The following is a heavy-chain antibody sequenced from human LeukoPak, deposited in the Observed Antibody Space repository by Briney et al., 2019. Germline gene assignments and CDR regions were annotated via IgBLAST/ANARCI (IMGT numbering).Heavy chain of an antibody. D-gene: IGHD1-26*01. CDR3: AKAPRPRGIVGASRPIFDY. J-gene: IGHJ4*02. CDR1: GFTFSSYA. V-gene: IGHV3-23*01. Sequence: GGSLRLSCAASGFTFSSYAMSWVRQAPGKGLEWVSAISGSGGSTYYADSVKGRFTISRDNSKNTLYLQMNSLRAEDTAVYYCAKAPRPRGIVGASRPIFDYWGQGTLVTVSS. CDR2: ISGSGGST.